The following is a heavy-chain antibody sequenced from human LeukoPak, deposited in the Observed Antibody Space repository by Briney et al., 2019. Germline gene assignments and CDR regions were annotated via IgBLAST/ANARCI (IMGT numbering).Heavy chain of an antibody. J-gene: IGHJ4*02. D-gene: IGHD6-13*01. V-gene: IGHV1-2*02. CDR3: ECIAAAGTDDY. Sequence: ASVKVSCKASGYTFTGYYMHWVGQAPGQGREGMGWINANSGGTKYAQKFQGRVTMTRDPSISTAYMELSRLRSDDTAVYYCECIAAAGTDDYWGQGTLVTVSS. CDR1: GYTFTGYY. CDR2: INANSGGT.